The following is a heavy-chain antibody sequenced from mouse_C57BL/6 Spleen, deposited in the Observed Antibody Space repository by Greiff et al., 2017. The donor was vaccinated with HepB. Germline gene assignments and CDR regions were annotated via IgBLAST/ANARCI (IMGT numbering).Heavy chain of an antibody. V-gene: IGHV1-59*01. Sequence: QVQLQQPGAELVRPGTSVKLSCKASGYTFTSYWMHWVKQRPGQGLEWIGVIDPSDSYTNYNQKFKGKATLTVDTSSSTAYMQLSSLTSEDSAVYYCVGYDYWGQGTTLTVSS. J-gene: IGHJ2*01. CDR1: GYTFTSYW. CDR2: IDPSDSYT. CDR3: VGYDY. D-gene: IGHD4-1*01.